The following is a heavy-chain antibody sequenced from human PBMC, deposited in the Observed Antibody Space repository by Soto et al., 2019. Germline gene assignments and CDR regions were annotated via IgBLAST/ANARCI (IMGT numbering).Heavy chain of an antibody. CDR2: IYDSGST. Sequence: SETLSLTCTVSGGSITSYYWSWIRQPPGKGLEWIGYIYDSGSTNYNPSLKSRVTISVDTSKKQFSLRLNSVTAADTAVYYCTRGSGDYWGQGTLVTVSS. V-gene: IGHV4-59*01. D-gene: IGHD6-25*01. CDR3: TRGSGDY. CDR1: GGSITSYY. J-gene: IGHJ4*02.